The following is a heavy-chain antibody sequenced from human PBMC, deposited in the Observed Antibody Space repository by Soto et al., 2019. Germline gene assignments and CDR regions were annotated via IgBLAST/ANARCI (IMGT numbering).Heavy chain of an antibody. CDR1: GFTFSDYA. Sequence: VQLVESGGGVVQPGRSLRLSCAASGFTFSDYAMHWVRQAPGKGLEWVAVVSNDGRTTHYADSVKGRFTISSDSSKNTVSLEMTSLRAEDTAVYYCAKGGRQWLVTSDFNYWGQGALVTVSS. D-gene: IGHD6-19*01. CDR2: VSNDGRTT. V-gene: IGHV3-30*18. J-gene: IGHJ4*02. CDR3: AKGGRQWLVTSDFNY.